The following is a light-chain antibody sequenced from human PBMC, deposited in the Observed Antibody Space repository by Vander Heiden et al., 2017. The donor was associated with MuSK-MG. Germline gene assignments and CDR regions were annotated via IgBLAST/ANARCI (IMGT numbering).Light chain of an antibody. CDR3: QQSYNAPST. CDR1: QRISNY. CDR2: AAS. Sequence: DIQMTQSPSSLSASVGDRVTITCRASQRISNYLNWYQQKPGKAPKLLIYAASSLQSGVPSRFSGSGSGTDFTLTVSSLQPEDFATYYCQQSYNAPSTFGQGTSLEIK. V-gene: IGKV1-39*01. J-gene: IGKJ2*01.